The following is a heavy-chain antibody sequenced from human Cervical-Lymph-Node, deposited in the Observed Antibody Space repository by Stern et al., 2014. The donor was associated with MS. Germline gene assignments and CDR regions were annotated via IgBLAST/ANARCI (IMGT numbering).Heavy chain of an antibody. CDR1: GFTFDAYN. J-gene: IGHJ4*02. V-gene: IGHV3-43*01. CDR3: ARESGSSGRAFLDY. Sequence: VQLVESGGVVVQPGESLSLSCAASGFTFDAYNMHWVRHAPGKGLEWVSLKSWDDGSAYYADYGEGRFTVSRDSSKNSLFLQMNSLRTEDSGLYYCARESGSSGRAFLDYWGPGTLVTVSS. CDR2: KSWDDGSA. D-gene: IGHD6-6*01.